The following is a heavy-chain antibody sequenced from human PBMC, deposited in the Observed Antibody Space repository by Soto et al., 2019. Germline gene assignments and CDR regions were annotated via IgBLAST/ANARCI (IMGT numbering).Heavy chain of an antibody. CDR2: INPNGGVT. J-gene: IGHJ6*03. CDR1: GDSFSDYY. Sequence: QVQLVQSGAEVRKPGASVTVSCRSSGDSFSDYYIHWVRQAPGQGFEWMGWINPNGGVTKYAQKFQGWVSMTRDTSIRTVYMQLSRLRYDDTAVYYCARQSGGATATLDYYCFYTDVWGTGTTVTVSS. V-gene: IGHV1-2*04. D-gene: IGHD5-12*01. CDR3: ARQSGGATATLDYYCFYTDV.